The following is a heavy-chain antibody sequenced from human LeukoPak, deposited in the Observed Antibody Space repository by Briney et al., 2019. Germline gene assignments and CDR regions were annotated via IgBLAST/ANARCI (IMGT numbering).Heavy chain of an antibody. CDR1: GGTFSSYA. J-gene: IGHJ3*02. D-gene: IGHD6-13*01. CDR2: ITPIFGTA. CDR3: ARVQGSSWSPDAFDI. Sequence: SVKVSCKASGGTFSSYAISWVRQAPGQGLEWMGGITPIFGTANYAQKFQGRVTITTDESTSTAYMELSSLRSEDTAVYYCARVQGSSWSPDAFDIWGQGTMVTVSS. V-gene: IGHV1-69*05.